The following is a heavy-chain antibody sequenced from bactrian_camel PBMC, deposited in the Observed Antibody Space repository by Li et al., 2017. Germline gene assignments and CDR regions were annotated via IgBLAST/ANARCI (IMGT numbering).Heavy chain of an antibody. Sequence: DVQLVESGGGSVQAGGSLRLSCAVSGNTYSRGCISWFRQVSGKEREGVASIDIGDGDTYVTDSVKGRFSLSHENANNTVYLQLNSLKPEDTAMYFCAADLSLTKELRPPCASATMLTHPAAFAYWGQGTQVTVS. CDR1: GNTYSRGC. CDR2: IDIGDGDT. V-gene: IGHV3S40*01. D-gene: IGHD4*01. CDR3: AADLSLTKELRPPCASATMLTHPAAFAY. J-gene: IGHJ4*01.